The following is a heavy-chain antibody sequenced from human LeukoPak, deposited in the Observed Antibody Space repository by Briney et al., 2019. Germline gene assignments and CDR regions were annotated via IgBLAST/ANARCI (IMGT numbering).Heavy chain of an antibody. V-gene: IGHV3-48*01. D-gene: IGHD3-10*02. CDR2: ISSSSSTI. J-gene: IGHJ6*04. Sequence: GGSLRLSCAASGFTFSSYSMNWVRQAPGKGLEWVSYISSSSSTIYYADSVKGRFTISRDNAKNSLYLQMNSLRAEDTAVYYCAGLGITMIGGVWGKGTTVTISS. CDR1: GFTFSSYS. CDR3: AGLGITMIGGV.